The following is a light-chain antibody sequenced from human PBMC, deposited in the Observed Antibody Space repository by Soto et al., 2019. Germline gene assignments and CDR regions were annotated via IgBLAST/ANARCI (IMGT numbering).Light chain of an antibody. CDR3: QQYYSTPWT. J-gene: IGKJ1*01. V-gene: IGKV4-1*01. CDR2: WAS. Sequence: DIVMTQSPDSLAVSLGERATINCKSSQSVLSSSNNKNYLAWYQQKPGPPPKLLIYWASTRESGVPDRFSGSGAGTDFTLTISSLQAEDVAVYYCQQYYSTPWTFGQGTKVEIK. CDR1: QSVLSSSNNKNY.